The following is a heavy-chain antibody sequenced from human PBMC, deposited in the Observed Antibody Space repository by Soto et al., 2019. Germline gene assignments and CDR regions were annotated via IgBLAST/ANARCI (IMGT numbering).Heavy chain of an antibody. D-gene: IGHD5-12*01. CDR1: GGTFSSYA. Sequence: ASVKVSCKASGGTFSSYAISWVRQAPGQGLEWMGGIIPIFGTANYAQKFQGRVTITADKSTSTAYMELSSLRSEDTAVYYCAREDPVEMATMAAAFDIWGQGTMVTVSS. J-gene: IGHJ3*02. CDR3: AREDPVEMATMAAAFDI. CDR2: IIPIFGTA. V-gene: IGHV1-69*06.